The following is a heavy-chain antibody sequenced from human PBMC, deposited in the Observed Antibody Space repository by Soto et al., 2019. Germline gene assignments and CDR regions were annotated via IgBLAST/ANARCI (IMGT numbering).Heavy chain of an antibody. CDR2: IKQDGSEK. D-gene: IGHD3-3*01. Sequence: GGSLRLSCAASGFTFSSYWMSWVRQAPGKGLEWVANIKQDGSEKYYVDSVKGRFTISRDNAKNSLYLQMNSLRAEDTAVYYCARDRVVISPYYYYGMDVWGQGTTVTVSS. CDR3: ARDRVVISPYYYYGMDV. J-gene: IGHJ6*02. V-gene: IGHV3-7*03. CDR1: GFTFSSYW.